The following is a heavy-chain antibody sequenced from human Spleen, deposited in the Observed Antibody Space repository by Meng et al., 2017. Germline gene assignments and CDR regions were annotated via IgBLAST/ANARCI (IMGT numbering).Heavy chain of an antibody. CDR2: ISAYNGNT. Sequence: ASVKVSCKASGYTFTGYYMHWVRQAPGQGLEWMGWISAYNGNTNYAQKLQGRVTMTTDTSTSTAYMELRSLRSDDTAVYYCARDLIAARHGDWFDPWGQGTLVTVSS. J-gene: IGHJ5*02. CDR3: ARDLIAARHGDWFDP. V-gene: IGHV1-18*04. D-gene: IGHD6-6*01. CDR1: GYTFTGYY.